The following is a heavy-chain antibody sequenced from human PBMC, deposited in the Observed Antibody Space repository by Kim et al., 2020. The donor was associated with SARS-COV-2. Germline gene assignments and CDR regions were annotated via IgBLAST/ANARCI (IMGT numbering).Heavy chain of an antibody. CDR3: ATAQVAVADY. J-gene: IGHJ4*02. D-gene: IGHD6-19*01. CDR2: T. V-gene: IGHV3-74*03. Sequence: TEYADSMKGRFTISRDNAKKTLYLQMNSLRADDTALYYCATAQVAVADYWGQGTLVTVSS.